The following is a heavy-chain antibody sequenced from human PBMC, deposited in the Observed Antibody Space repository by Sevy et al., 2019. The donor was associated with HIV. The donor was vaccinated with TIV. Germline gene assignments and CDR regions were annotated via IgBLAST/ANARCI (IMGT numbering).Heavy chain of an antibody. Sequence: GGSLRLSCAASGFTFSKYSMSWVRQPPGKGLEWVSTLSFGCGEIDYADSVKGRFTISIDKSKCSVYLQMNNLRPEDTAVYYCAREGCTIPYDYWGQGTLVTGSS. V-gene: IGHV3-23*01. J-gene: IGHJ4*02. CDR1: GFTFSKYS. CDR2: LSFGCGEI. CDR3: AREGCTIPYDY. D-gene: IGHD2-2*02.